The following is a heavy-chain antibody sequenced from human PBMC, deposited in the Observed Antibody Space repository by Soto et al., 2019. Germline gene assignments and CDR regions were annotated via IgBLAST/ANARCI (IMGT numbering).Heavy chain of an antibody. V-gene: IGHV3-15*07. J-gene: IGHJ4*02. CDR2: IKSKTDGGTT. CDR3: TTDPDIVVVVAEPFDY. CDR1: GFTFSNAW. Sequence: EVQLVESGGGLVKPGGSLRLSCAASGFTFSNAWMNWVRQAPGKGLEWVGRIKSKTDGGTTDYAAPVKGRFTISRDDSKNTLFLQMNSLKTEDTAVYYCTTDPDIVVVVAEPFDYWGQGTLVTVSS. D-gene: IGHD2-15*01.